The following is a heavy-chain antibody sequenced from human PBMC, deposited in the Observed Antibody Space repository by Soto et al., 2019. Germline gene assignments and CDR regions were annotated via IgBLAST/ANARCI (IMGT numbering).Heavy chain of an antibody. D-gene: IGHD5-12*01. CDR1: GGTFSSYA. V-gene: IGHV1-69*12. Sequence: QVQLVQSGAEVKKPGSSVKVSCKASGGTFSSYAISWVRQAPGQGLEWMGGIIPIFGTANYAQKFQGRVTITADESTSTAYMELSSLRSEDTAVYYCARSGYDLTDSSYYYYGMDVWGQGTTVTVSS. J-gene: IGHJ6*02. CDR2: IIPIFGTA. CDR3: ARSGYDLTDSSYYYYGMDV.